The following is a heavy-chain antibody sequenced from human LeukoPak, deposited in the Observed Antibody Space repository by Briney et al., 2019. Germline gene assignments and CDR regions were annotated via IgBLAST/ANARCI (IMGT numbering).Heavy chain of an antibody. Sequence: SETLSLTCTVSGYSISSGYDWGWIRQPPGKGLEWTGNMYHSGSTNYNPSLKSRVTISVDTSKNQFFLKLSSVTAADTAVYYCARSGYYDSSGYFDYWGQGTLVTVSS. CDR2: MYHSGST. D-gene: IGHD3-22*01. J-gene: IGHJ4*02. CDR1: GYSISSGYD. CDR3: ARSGYYDSSGYFDY. V-gene: IGHV4-38-2*02.